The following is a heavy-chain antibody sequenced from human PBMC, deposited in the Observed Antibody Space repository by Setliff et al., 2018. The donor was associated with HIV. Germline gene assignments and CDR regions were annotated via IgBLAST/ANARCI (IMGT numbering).Heavy chain of an antibody. D-gene: IGHD5-12*01. CDR2: IKSKTDGGTI. CDR1: GFTFSTYS. J-gene: IGHJ4*02. CDR3: TTFSSGYSTDDVDY. Sequence: LRLSCAASGFTFSTYSMSWVRQAPGKGLEWVGRIKSKTDGGTIDYAAPVKGRFTISRHDSKNTLYLQMNSLKTEDTAVYYCTTFSSGYSTDDVDYWGQGTLVTVSS. V-gene: IGHV3-15*01.